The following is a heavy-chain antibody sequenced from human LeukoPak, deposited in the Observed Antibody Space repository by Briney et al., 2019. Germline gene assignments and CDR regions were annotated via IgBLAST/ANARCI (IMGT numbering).Heavy chain of an antibody. J-gene: IGHJ4*02. CDR2: ISGSGGST. CDR1: GFTFSSYA. D-gene: IGHD3-10*01. V-gene: IGHV3-23*01. CDR3: AKVRGMVRGVSDFDY. Sequence: GSLRLSCAASGFTFSSYAMSWVRQAPGKGLEWVSAISGSGGSTYYADSVKGRFTISRDNSKNTLYLQMNSLRAEDTAVYYCAKVRGMVRGVSDFDYWGQGTLVTVSS.